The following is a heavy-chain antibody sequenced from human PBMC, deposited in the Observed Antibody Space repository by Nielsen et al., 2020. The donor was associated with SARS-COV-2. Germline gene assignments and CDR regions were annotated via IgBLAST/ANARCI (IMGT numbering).Heavy chain of an antibody. D-gene: IGHD3-22*01. CDR3: ARVGSSGYFRHYFDY. CDR2: IYYSGST. V-gene: IGHV4-59*01. CDR1: GGSIGSYY. Sequence: SETLSLTCTVSGGSIGSYYWSWIRQPPGKGLEWIGYIYYSGSTNYNPSLKSRVTISVDTSKNQFSLKLSSVTAADTAVYYCARVGSSGYFRHYFDYWGQGTLVTVSS. J-gene: IGHJ4*02.